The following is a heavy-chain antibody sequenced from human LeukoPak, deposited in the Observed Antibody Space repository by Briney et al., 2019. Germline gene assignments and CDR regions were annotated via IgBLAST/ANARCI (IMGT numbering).Heavy chain of an antibody. CDR2: ISNDGSQE. CDR1: GFSFSTYS. CDR3: AKEGDGSQTTVTPDFYYYYGMDV. Sequence: GGSLRLSCAASGFSFSTYSMHWVRQAPGKGLEWVMAISNDGSQEYYADSAKGRFTISRDNSKNTLYLQMNSLRAEDTAVYYCAKEGDGSQTTVTPDFYYYYGMDVWGQGTTVTVSS. D-gene: IGHD4-11*01. J-gene: IGHJ6*02. V-gene: IGHV3-30-3*01.